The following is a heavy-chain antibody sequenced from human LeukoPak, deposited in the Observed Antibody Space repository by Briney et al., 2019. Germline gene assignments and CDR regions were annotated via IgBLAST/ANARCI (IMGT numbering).Heavy chain of an antibody. D-gene: IGHD5-12*01. Sequence: SQTLSLTCTVSGGSISSGSYYWSWIRQPAGKGLEWIGRIYTSGSTNYNPSLKSRVTISVDTSKNQFSLKLSSVTAADTAVYYCARGRGYDPIDYRGQGTLVTVSS. J-gene: IGHJ4*02. CDR1: GGSISSGSYY. CDR3: ARGRGYDPIDY. V-gene: IGHV4-61*02. CDR2: IYTSGST.